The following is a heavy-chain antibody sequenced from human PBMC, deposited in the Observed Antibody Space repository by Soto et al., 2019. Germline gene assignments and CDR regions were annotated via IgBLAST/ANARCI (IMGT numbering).Heavy chain of an antibody. Sequence: SETLSLTCTVSGGSISSYYWSWIRQPPGKGLEWIGYIYYSGSTNYNPSLKSRVTISVDTSKNQFSLKLSSVTAADTAVYYCARGTHSLDFDWFLRGQGTLVTLSS. CDR2: IYYSGST. CDR3: ARGTHSLDFDWFL. D-gene: IGHD3-9*01. V-gene: IGHV4-59*01. J-gene: IGHJ4*02. CDR1: GGSISSYY.